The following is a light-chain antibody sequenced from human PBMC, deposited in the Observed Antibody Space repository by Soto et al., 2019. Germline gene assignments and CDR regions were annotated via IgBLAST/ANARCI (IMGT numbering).Light chain of an antibody. CDR3: QQSYSTPPWT. J-gene: IGKJ1*01. CDR1: QSIVTY. CDR2: AAS. Sequence: DIQMTQSPSSLSASVGDRVTNTCRASQSIVTYLNWYLQKPGKAPKLLIYAASNLQSGVPSRFSGSGSGTDFTLTISSLQPEDFATYFCQQSYSTPPWTFGQGTKVEIK. V-gene: IGKV1-39*01.